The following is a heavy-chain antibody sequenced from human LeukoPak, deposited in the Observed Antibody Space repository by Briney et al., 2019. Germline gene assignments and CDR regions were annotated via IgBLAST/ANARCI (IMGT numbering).Heavy chain of an antibody. CDR2: INSQTDGGTA. CDR1: GYTFTNGW. V-gene: IGHV3-15*01. D-gene: IGHD3-10*02. J-gene: IGHJ4*02. CDR3: VVRSLCQGDY. Sequence: GGSLRLSCGASGYTFTNGWISCGRQAPGKGLEWVGRINSQTDGGTADYAAPVKGRFSISRDDSKNTLFLQMNSLKTEDTGVYFSVVRSLCQGDYWGQGTLVTVPS.